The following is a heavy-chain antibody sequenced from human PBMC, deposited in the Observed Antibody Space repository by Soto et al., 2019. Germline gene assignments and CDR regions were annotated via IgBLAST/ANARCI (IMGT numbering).Heavy chain of an antibody. Sequence: PGGSLRLSCAASGFTFSSYAMHWVRQAPGKGLEYVSAISSNGGSTYYADSVKGRFTISRDNSKNTLYLQMSSLRAEDTAVYYCVKAGRYSGYDYPMVYFDYWGQGTLVTVSS. D-gene: IGHD5-12*01. J-gene: IGHJ4*02. CDR2: ISSNGGST. CDR1: GFTFSSYA. V-gene: IGHV3-64D*06. CDR3: VKAGRYSGYDYPMVYFDY.